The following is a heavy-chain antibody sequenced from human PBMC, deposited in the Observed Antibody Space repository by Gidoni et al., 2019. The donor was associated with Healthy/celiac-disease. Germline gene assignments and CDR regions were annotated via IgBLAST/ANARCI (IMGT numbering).Heavy chain of an antibody. CDR1: GFTFSSYS. J-gene: IGHJ6*02. V-gene: IGHV3-21*01. Sequence: EVQLVESGGGLVKPGGSLRLSCAASGFTFSSYSMNWVRQAPGKGLEWVSSISSSSSYIYYADSVKGRFTISRDNAKNSLYLQMNSLRAEDTAVYYCARVKRLLWFGEKKNYYYYGMDVWGQGTTVTVSS. CDR3: ARVKRLLWFGEKKNYYYYGMDV. CDR2: ISSSSSYI. D-gene: IGHD3-10*01.